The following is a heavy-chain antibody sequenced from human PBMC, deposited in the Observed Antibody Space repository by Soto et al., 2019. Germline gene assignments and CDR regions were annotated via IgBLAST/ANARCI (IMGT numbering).Heavy chain of an antibody. CDR2: ISGSGGST. D-gene: IGHD6-13*01. J-gene: IGHJ4*02. CDR3: ARLGGSSWSNHDY. Sequence: VQLLESGGGLVQPGGSLRLSCAASGFIFSSYAMSWVRQAPGKGLEWVSTISGSGGSTYYADSVKGRFTISRDNSKNTLYLQMNSLRAEDTAVYYCARLGGSSWSNHDYWGQGTLVTVSS. V-gene: IGHV3-23*01. CDR1: GFIFSSYA.